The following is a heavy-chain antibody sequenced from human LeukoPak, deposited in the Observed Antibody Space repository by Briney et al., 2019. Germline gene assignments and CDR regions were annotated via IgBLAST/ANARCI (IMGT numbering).Heavy chain of an antibody. CDR3: ARALGVIWGSYRTIDY. J-gene: IGHJ4*02. V-gene: IGHV1-3*01. CDR1: GYTFTSYA. D-gene: IGHD3-16*02. Sequence: ASVKVPCKASGYTFTSYAMHWVRQAPGQRLEWMGWINAGNGNTKYSQKFQGRVTITRDTSASTAYMELSSLRSEDTAVYYCARALGVIWGSYRTIDYWGQGTLVTVSS. CDR2: INAGNGNT.